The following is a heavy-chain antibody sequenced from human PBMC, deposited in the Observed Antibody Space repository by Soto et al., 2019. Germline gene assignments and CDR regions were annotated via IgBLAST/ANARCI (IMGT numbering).Heavy chain of an antibody. CDR2: IYPGDSDT. CDR1: GYSFTSYW. D-gene: IGHD2-21*01. CDR3: ARQAIPDSIYMDV. J-gene: IGHJ6*02. Sequence: GESLKISCKGSGYSFTSYWIGWVRQMPGKGLAWMGIIYPGDSDTRYSPSFQGQVTISADKSISTAYLQWSSLKASDTAMYYCARQAIPDSIYMDVWGQGTTVTVSS. V-gene: IGHV5-51*01.